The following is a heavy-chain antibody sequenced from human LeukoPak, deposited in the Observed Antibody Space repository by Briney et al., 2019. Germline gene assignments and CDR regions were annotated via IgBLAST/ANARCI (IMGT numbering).Heavy chain of an antibody. J-gene: IGHJ3*02. CDR3: ARFSLGIAVAGTGEAFDI. Sequence: SETLSLTCTISGGSIGSYYWSWIRQPAGKGLEWIGRIYTSGSTNYNPSLKSRVTMSVDTSKNQFSLKLSSVTAADTAVYYCARFSLGIAVAGTGEAFDIWGQGTMVTVSS. CDR2: IYTSGST. V-gene: IGHV4-4*07. CDR1: GGSIGSYY. D-gene: IGHD6-19*01.